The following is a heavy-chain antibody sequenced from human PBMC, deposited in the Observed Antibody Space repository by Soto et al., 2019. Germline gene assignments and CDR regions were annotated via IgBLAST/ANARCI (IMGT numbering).Heavy chain of an antibody. CDR2: IYSGGST. Sequence: SLRLSCAASGFTVSSKYMSWVRQAPGKGLEWVSVIYSGGSTYYSDSVKGRFTISRDNSKNTLYLQMNSLRVEDTAVYYCAREDGYYGMDVWGQGTTVTVSS. CDR3: AREDGYYGMDV. J-gene: IGHJ6*02. CDR1: GFTVSSKY. V-gene: IGHV3-66*01.